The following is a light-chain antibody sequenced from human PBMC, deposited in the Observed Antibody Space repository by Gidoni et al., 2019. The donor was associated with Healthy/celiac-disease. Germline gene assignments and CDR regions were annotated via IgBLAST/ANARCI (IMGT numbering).Light chain of an antibody. CDR1: QSVSSSY. CDR2: GAS. V-gene: IGKV3-20*01. CDR3: QQYGSSPAT. Sequence: EIVLTQSPGTLSLSPGERATISCRASQSVSSSYLAWYQQKPGQAPRLLIYGASSRATGIPDRFSGSGSGTDFTLTISRLGPEDFAVYYCQQYGSSPATFGGGTKVEIK. J-gene: IGKJ4*01.